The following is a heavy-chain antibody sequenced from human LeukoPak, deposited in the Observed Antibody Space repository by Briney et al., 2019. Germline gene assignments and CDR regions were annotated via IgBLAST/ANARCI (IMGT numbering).Heavy chain of an antibody. J-gene: IGHJ4*02. Sequence: GSQPSSGAASGVKYSSYAMSWVRQAPGKGLEWVSAISGSGGSTYYADSVKGRFTISRDNSKNTLYLQMNSLRAEDTAVYYCAKDRVQLWLGSVDYWGQGTLVTVSS. CDR1: GVKYSSYA. V-gene: IGHV3-23*01. CDR3: AKDRVQLWLGSVDY. D-gene: IGHD5-18*01. CDR2: ISGSGGST.